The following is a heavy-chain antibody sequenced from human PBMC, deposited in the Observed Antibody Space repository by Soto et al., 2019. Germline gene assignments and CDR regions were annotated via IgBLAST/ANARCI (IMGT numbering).Heavy chain of an antibody. Sequence: GASVKVSCKASGYTFTSYGISWVRQAPGQGLEWMGWISAYNGNTNYAQKLQGRVTMTTDTSTSTAYMELGSLRSDDTAVYYCARDERVYYYDSSGYYTEEDYAFDIWGQGTMVTVSS. CDR2: ISAYNGNT. V-gene: IGHV1-18*01. J-gene: IGHJ3*02. D-gene: IGHD3-22*01. CDR1: GYTFTSYG. CDR3: ARDERVYYYDSSGYYTEEDYAFDI.